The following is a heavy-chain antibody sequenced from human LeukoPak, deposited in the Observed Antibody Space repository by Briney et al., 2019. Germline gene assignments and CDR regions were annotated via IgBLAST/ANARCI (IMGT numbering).Heavy chain of an antibody. CDR1: GDSISSGDYY. D-gene: IGHD2-15*01. Sequence: PSETLSLTCTVSGDSISSGDYYWSWIRQPPGKGLEWIGYIYYSGSTNYNPSLKSRVTISIDTSKNQFSLKLSSVTAVDTAVYYCATWRYCSGGSCYGNYYMDVWGKGTTVTVSS. CDR2: IYYSGST. V-gene: IGHV4-61*08. CDR3: ATWRYCSGGSCYGNYYMDV. J-gene: IGHJ6*03.